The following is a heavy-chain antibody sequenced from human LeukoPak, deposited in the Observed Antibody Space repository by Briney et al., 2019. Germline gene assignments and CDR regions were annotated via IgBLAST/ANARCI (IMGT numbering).Heavy chain of an antibody. CDR3: AKDWGDGYNYELDY. Sequence: PGGSLRLSCAASGFTFSSYGMHWVRQAPGKGLEWVAVISYDGSNKYYADSVKGRFTISRDNSKNTLYLQMNSLRAEDTAVYYCAKDWGDGYNYELDYWGQGTLVTVSS. CDR1: GFTFSSYG. D-gene: IGHD5-24*01. V-gene: IGHV3-30*18. CDR2: ISYDGSNK. J-gene: IGHJ4*02.